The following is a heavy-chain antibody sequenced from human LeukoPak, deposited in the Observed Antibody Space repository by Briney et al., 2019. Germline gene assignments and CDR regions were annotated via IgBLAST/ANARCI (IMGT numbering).Heavy chain of an antibody. CDR3: ARVLRYFDWLSPPDY. D-gene: IGHD3-9*01. Sequence: GGSLRLSCAASGFRFSSYSMNWVRQAPGKGLEWVSYISSSSSTIYYADSVKGRFTISRDNAKNSLYLQMNSLRAEDTAVYYCARVLRYFDWLSPPDYWGQGTLVTVSS. CDR2: ISSSSSTI. CDR1: GFRFSSYS. J-gene: IGHJ4*02. V-gene: IGHV3-48*01.